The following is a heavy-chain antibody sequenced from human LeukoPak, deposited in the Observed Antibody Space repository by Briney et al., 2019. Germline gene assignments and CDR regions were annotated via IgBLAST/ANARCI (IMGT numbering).Heavy chain of an antibody. Sequence: SETLSLTCAVYGGSFSGYYWGWIRQPPGKGLEWIGEINHSGSTNYNPSLKSRVTISVDTSKNQFSLKLSSVTAADTAVYYCARGYRGYSYGQRGIAAAASRGYFDYWGQGTLVTVSS. D-gene: IGHD6-13*01. J-gene: IGHJ4*02. V-gene: IGHV4-34*01. CDR1: GGSFSGYY. CDR3: ARGYRGYSYGQRGIAAAASRGYFDY. CDR2: INHSGST.